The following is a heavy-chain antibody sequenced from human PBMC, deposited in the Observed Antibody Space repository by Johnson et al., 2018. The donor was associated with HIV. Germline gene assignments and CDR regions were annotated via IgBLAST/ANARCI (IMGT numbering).Heavy chain of an antibody. V-gene: IGHV3-7*03. CDR2: IKQDGSEK. Sequence: VYLVESGGGLVKPGGSQRLSCAASGFIFSDYYMTWIRQAPGKGLEWVANIKQDGSEKYYVDSVKGRFTISRDNAKNSLYLQMNSLRAEDTAVYYCARGFDAFDIWGQGTMVTVSS. J-gene: IGHJ3*02. CDR3: ARGFDAFDI. CDR1: GFIFSDYY.